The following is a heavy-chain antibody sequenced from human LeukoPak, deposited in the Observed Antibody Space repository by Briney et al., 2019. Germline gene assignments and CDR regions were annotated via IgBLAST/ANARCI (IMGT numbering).Heavy chain of an antibody. CDR2: ISSSSSYI. D-gene: IGHD4-17*01. V-gene: IGHV3-21*01. CDR3: ARMLVTVRGDV. CDR1: GFTVSSNS. J-gene: IGHJ6*04. Sequence: GGSLRLSCTVSGFTVSSNSMSWVRQAPGKGLEWVSSISSSSSYIYYADSVKGRFTISRDNAKNSLYLQMNSLRAEDTAVYYCARMLVTVRGDVWGKGTTVTVSS.